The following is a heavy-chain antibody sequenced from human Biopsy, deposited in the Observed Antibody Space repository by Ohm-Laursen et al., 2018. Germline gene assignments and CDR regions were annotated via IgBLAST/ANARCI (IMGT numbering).Heavy chain of an antibody. Sequence: SDTLSLICTVSGGSFTGHYWSWIRQPPGKGLEWIGHISYTGYTSYNASLKSQVTISVDTSRNHFSLRLSSLTAADTAVYYCARGSNDFGGLYFPRWGQGTLLTVSS. V-gene: IGHV4-59*11. D-gene: IGHD4-23*01. CDR1: GGSFTGHY. CDR2: ISYTGYT. J-gene: IGHJ4*02. CDR3: ARGSNDFGGLYFPR.